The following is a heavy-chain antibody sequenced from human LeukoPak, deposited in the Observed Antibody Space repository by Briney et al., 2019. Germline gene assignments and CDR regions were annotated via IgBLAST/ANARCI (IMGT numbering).Heavy chain of an antibody. Sequence: GGSLRLSCTASGFTFVDYAMSWFRQAPGKGLEWVGFIRSKAYGGTTEYAASVKGRFTISRDDSKSIAYLQMNSLKTEDTAVYYCSRDRYYGSGRGYFQHWGQGTLVTVSS. D-gene: IGHD3-10*01. V-gene: IGHV3-49*03. CDR2: IRSKAYGGTT. CDR1: GFTFVDYA. J-gene: IGHJ1*01. CDR3: SRDRYYGSGRGYFQH.